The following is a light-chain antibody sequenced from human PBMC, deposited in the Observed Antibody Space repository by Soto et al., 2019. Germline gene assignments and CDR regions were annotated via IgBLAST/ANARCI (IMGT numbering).Light chain of an antibody. CDR3: QQYNSWPPLT. CDR2: GAS. J-gene: IGKJ4*01. Sequence: EVVMTQSPATPSVSPGERATLSCRASQSVNSNLAWYQQKPGQAPSLLIYGASTRATGIPARFSGSGSGTEFTLTISSLQSEDFAVYYCQQYNSWPPLTFGGGTKVDIK. V-gene: IGKV3-15*01. CDR1: QSVNSN.